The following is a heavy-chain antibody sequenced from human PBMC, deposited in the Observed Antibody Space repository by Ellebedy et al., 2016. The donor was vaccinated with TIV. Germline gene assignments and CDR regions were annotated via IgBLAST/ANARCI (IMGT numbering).Heavy chain of an antibody. CDR1: GGSISSSSYY. V-gene: IGHV4-39*01. CDR2: IYYSGST. Sequence: MPSETLSLTCTVSGGSISSSSYYWGWIRQPPGKGLEWIGSIYYSGSTYYNPSLKSRVTISVDTSKNQFSLKLSSVTAADPAVYYCARPVLSVIAAAGTDWYFDLWGRGTLVTVSS. CDR3: ARPVLSVIAAAGTDWYFDL. D-gene: IGHD6-13*01. J-gene: IGHJ2*01.